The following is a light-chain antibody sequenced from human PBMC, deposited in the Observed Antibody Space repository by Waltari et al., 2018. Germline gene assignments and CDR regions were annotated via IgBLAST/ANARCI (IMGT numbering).Light chain of an antibody. CDR3: CSYAGSQTYV. J-gene: IGLJ1*01. V-gene: IGLV2-8*01. CDR1: SSDVGRSDH. Sequence: QSALPQPPSASGSPGQSVTISCTGTSSDVGRSDHVSWYQQHPGNAPKVMIYEVTKRPSGVPDRFSASKSGNTASLTVSGLQAEDEADYYCCSYAGSQTYVFGTGTKVTVL. CDR2: EVT.